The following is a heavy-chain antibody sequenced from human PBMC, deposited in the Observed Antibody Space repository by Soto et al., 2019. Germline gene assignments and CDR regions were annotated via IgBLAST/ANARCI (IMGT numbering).Heavy chain of an antibody. D-gene: IGHD5-18*01. Sequence: QLQLQESGPGLVKPSETLSLTCTVSGGSISSSSYYWGWIRQPPGKGLEWIGSIYYSGSTYYNPYRKSRVTIAVDTSKNKFSLKLSSVTAADTAVYYCARLAWIQLLYYFDYWGQGTLVTVSS. CDR1: GGSISSSSYY. CDR2: IYYSGST. J-gene: IGHJ4*02. V-gene: IGHV4-39*01. CDR3: ARLAWIQLLYYFDY.